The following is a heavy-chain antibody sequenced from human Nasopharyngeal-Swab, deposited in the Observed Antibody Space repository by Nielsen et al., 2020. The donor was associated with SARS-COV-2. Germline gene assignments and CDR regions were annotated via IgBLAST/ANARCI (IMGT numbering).Heavy chain of an antibody. CDR3: AKYGGNPGASVDY. J-gene: IGHJ4*02. Sequence: GESLKISCAASGFTFSDYYMSWIRQAPGKGLEWVSHISDSGTYTTYADSVRGRFTISRDNARNSLYLQMNALRAEDTAVYYCAKYGGNPGASVDYWGQGTMVTVSS. CDR2: ISDSGTYT. D-gene: IGHD4-23*01. CDR1: GFTFSDYY. V-gene: IGHV3-11*06.